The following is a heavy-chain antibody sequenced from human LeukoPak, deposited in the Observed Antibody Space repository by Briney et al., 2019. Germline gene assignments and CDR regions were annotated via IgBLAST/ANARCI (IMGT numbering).Heavy chain of an antibody. Sequence: SETLSLTCTVSGVSISSYYWSGLRQPPGKGVEWVGYIFYSGNTIYHPSLRSRVTISADTSKNHFSLRLRSVTAADTAVYYCARLAAISGSDYPDDWGQGTLVTVSS. CDR3: ARLAAISGSDYPDD. D-gene: IGHD1-26*01. V-gene: IGHV4-59*08. CDR1: GVSISSYY. CDR2: IFYSGNT. J-gene: IGHJ4*02.